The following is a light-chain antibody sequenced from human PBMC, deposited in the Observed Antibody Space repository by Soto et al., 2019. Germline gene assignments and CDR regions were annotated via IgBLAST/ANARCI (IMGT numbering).Light chain of an antibody. J-gene: IGLJ1*01. CDR2: GNS. CDR3: QSSDSSLSGYV. Sequence: QSVLTQPPSVSGAPGQRVTISCTGSSSNIGAGYDVHWYQQLPGTAPKPLIYGNSNRPSGVPDRFSGSKSGTSASLAITGLQAEDEADYYCQSSDSSLSGYVFGTVTKVTVL. V-gene: IGLV1-40*01. CDR1: SSNIGAGYD.